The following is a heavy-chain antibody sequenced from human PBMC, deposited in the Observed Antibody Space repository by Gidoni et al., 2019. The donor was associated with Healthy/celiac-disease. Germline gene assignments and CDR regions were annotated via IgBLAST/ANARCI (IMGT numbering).Heavy chain of an antibody. D-gene: IGHD3-10*01. CDR3: AKDTWLGYYGSGSYTYYYGMDV. Sequence: EVQLVESGGGLVQPGRSLRLSCAASGFTFADYDMHWVRQAPGKGLEWVSGISWNSGSIGYADSVKGRFTISRDNAKNSLYLQMNSLRAEDTALYYCAKDTWLGYYGSGSYTYYYGMDVWGQGTTVTVSS. CDR2: ISWNSGSI. V-gene: IGHV3-9*01. J-gene: IGHJ6*02. CDR1: GFTFADYD.